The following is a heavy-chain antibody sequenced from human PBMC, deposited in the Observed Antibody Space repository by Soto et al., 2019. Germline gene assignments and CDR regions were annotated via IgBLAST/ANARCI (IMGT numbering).Heavy chain of an antibody. CDR3: ARGGWSNDY. Sequence: SETLSLTCTVSGGSLSNYYWSWTRQPPGKGLERIGYIYYSGSTSYNPSLKSRVTISVDTSKNQFSLKLTSVTAADTAVYYCARGGWSNDYWGPGTLVTVSS. CDR1: GGSLSNYY. J-gene: IGHJ4*02. CDR2: IYYSGST. V-gene: IGHV4-59*01. D-gene: IGHD6-19*01.